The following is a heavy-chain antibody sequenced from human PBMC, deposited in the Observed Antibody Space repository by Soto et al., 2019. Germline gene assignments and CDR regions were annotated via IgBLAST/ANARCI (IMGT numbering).Heavy chain of an antibody. CDR1: GGSFSGYY. CDR2: INHSGST. J-gene: IGHJ4*02. CDR3: ARGLMVTEMGDY. Sequence: SETLSLTCAVYGGSFSGYYWSWIRQPPGKGLEWIGEINHSGSTNYNPSLKSRVTISVDTSKNQFSLKLSSVTAADTAVYYCARGLMVTEMGDYWGQGTLVTVSS. V-gene: IGHV4-34*01. D-gene: IGHD2-21*02.